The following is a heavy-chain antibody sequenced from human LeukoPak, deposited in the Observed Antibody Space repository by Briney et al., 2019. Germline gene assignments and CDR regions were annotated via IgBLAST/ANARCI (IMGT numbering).Heavy chain of an antibody. J-gene: IGHJ5*02. CDR1: GGSISSSGMY. CDR3: VVAAPTNWFDP. CDR2: IYYSGST. Sequence: PSETLTLSCTASGGSISSSGMYWGCIRQPPGKGLEWIGSIYYSGSTYYNPSLKSRVTISVDTSKNQFSLKLSSVTAADTAVYHCVVAAPTNWFDPSGPGNPFTVSS. D-gene: IGHD2-15*01. V-gene: IGHV4-39*01.